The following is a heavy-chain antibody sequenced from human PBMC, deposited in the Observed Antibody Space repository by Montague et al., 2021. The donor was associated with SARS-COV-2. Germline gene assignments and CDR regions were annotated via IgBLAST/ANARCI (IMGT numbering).Heavy chain of an antibody. CDR2: IYYSGST. CDR3: ARSQDCSTTSCHFDY. Sequence: SETLSLTCTVSGGSISSYYWSWIRQPPGKGLEWIGYIYYSGSTNYNPSLKSRVTISVDTSENQFSLKLSSVTAADTAVYYCARSQDCSTTSCHFDYWGQGTLVTVSS. J-gene: IGHJ4*02. V-gene: IGHV4-59*08. CDR1: GGSISSYY. D-gene: IGHD2-2*01.